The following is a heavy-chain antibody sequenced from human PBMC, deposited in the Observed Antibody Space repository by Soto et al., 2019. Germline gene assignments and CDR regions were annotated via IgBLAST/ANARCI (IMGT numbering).Heavy chain of an antibody. J-gene: IGHJ4*02. Sequence: GGALRLSCAASGFTFSSYAMRRVRQAPGKGLEWVAVISYDGSNKYYADSVKGRFTISRDNSKNTLYLQMNSLRAEDTAVYYCARADVSSGYWGQGTLVTVSS. CDR2: ISYDGSNK. CDR1: GFTFSSYA. V-gene: IGHV3-30-3*01. D-gene: IGHD6-19*01. CDR3: ARADVSSGY.